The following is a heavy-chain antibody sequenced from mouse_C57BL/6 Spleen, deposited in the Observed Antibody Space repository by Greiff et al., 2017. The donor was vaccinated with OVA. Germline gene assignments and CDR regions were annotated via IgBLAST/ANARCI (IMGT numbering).Heavy chain of an antibody. Sequence: QVQLQQSGPELVKPGASVKISCKASGYTFTDYYINWVKQRPGQGLEWIGWIFPGSGSTYYNEKFKGKATLTVDTSSSTAYMLLSSLTSEDSAVYFCARRDGDYAMDYWGQGTSVTVSS. D-gene: IGHD3-3*01. CDR2: IFPGSGST. V-gene: IGHV1-75*01. J-gene: IGHJ4*01. CDR3: ARRDGDYAMDY. CDR1: GYTFTDYY.